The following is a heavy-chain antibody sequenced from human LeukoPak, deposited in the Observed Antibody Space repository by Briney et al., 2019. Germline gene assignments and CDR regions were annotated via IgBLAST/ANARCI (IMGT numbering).Heavy chain of an antibody. CDR3: ARDHHYGSGSFDY. CDR2: ISSSNTI. CDR1: GFTFSSYE. J-gene: IGHJ4*02. D-gene: IGHD3-10*01. V-gene: IGHV3-48*03. Sequence: GGSLRLSRAASGFTFSSYEMNWVRQAPGKGLEWISYISSSNTIYYADSVKGRFTISRDNANNSLYLQMNSLRAEDTAVYYCARDHHYGSGSFDYWGQGTLVTVSS.